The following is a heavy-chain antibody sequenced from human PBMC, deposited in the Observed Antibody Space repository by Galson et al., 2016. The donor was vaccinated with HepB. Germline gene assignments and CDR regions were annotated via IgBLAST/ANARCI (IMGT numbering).Heavy chain of an antibody. CDR3: ARDLYSGYDFLFRGETSFDS. CDR2: ISDDGNNK. D-gene: IGHD5-12*01. V-gene: IGHV3-30-3*01. J-gene: IGHJ4*02. CDR1: GFPFSSYP. Sequence: SLRLSYAASGFPFSSYPMHWVRQTPGRGLEWVAVISDDGNNKYYRDSVRGRFTISRVNSRSTLFLQMNGLRTEDTAVYYCARDLYSGYDFLFRGETSFDSWGQGTLVTVSS.